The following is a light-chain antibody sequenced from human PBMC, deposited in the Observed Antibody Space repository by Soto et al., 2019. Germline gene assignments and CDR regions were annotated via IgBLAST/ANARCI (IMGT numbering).Light chain of an antibody. CDR2: EVS. CDR1: MRDVGAYNL. J-gene: IGLJ2*01. V-gene: IGLV2-14*01. Sequence: QSVLTQPASVSGSAGQSITISCSGTMRDVGAYNLVSWYQQHPGTAPKLIIYEVSNRPSGVSNRFSGSKSGNTASLTISGLQAEDEADYYCSSYTSSGVVFGGGTKLTVL. CDR3: SSYTSSGVV.